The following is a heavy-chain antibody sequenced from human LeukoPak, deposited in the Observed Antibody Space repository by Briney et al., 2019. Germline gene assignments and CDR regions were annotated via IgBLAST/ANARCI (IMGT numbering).Heavy chain of an antibody. J-gene: IGHJ6*03. D-gene: IGHD5-18*01. CDR3: ARHQLRHYYYMDV. Sequence: PSETLSLTCTVSGGSISSYYWSWIRQPPGKGLEWIGYIYTSGSANYNPSLKNRVTISVDTSKNQFSLKLSSVTAADTAVYYCARHQLRHYYYMDVWGKGTTVTVSS. CDR1: GGSISSYY. V-gene: IGHV4-4*09. CDR2: IYTSGSA.